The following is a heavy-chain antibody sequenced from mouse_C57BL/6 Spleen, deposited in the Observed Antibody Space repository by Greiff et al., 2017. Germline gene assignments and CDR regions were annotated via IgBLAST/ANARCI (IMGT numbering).Heavy chain of an antibody. CDR2: IDPSDSYT. CDR3: ARGTTVD. V-gene: IGHV1-50*01. D-gene: IGHD1-1*01. J-gene: IGHJ2*01. CDR1: GYTFTSYW. Sequence: VQLQQPGAELVKPGASVKLSCKASGYTFTSYWMQWVKQRPGQGLEWIGEIDPSDSYTNYNQKFKGKATLTVDTSSSTAYMQLSSLTSEDSAVYYCARGTTVDWGQGTTLTVSS.